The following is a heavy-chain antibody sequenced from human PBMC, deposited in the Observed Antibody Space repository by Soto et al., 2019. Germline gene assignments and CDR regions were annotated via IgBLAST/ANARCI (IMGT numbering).Heavy chain of an antibody. Sequence: SETLSLTCTVSGGSISNYYWSWIRQPPGKGLEWIGYIYYSGSTNYNPSLKSRVTISVDTSKNQFSLKLSSVTAADTAVYYCARAAARITMVRGGYSWFDPWGQGTLVTVSS. V-gene: IGHV4-59*01. CDR3: ARAAARITMVRGGYSWFDP. J-gene: IGHJ5*02. CDR1: GGSISNYY. D-gene: IGHD3-10*01. CDR2: IYYSGST.